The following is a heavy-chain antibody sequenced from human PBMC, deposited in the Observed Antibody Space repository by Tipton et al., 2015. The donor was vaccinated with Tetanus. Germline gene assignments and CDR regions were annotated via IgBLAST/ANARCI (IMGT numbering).Heavy chain of an antibody. J-gene: IGHJ6*02. V-gene: IGHV1-69*01. D-gene: IGHD5-18*01. CDR2: IIPIFGTA. Sequence: QLVQSGPEVKKPGSSVKVSCKASGGTFSSYAISWVRQAPGQGLEWMGGIIPIFGTANYAQKFQGRVTIAADESTSTAYMELSSLRSEDTAVYYCARDSPLVAGYSYGTDYYYYGMDVWGQGTTVTVSS. CDR1: GGTFSSYA. CDR3: ARDSPLVAGYSYGTDYYYYGMDV.